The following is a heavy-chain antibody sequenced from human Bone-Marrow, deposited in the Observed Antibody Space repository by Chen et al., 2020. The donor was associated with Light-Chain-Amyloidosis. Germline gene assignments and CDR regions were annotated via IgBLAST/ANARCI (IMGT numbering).Heavy chain of an antibody. D-gene: IGHD1-26*01. CDR2: IYYSGST. J-gene: IGHJ5*02. CDR1: GDSISSSSYY. V-gene: IGHV4-39*01. CDR3: ARAGNSGSYQGWFDP. Sequence: QLQLQESGPGLVKPSETLSLTCTVSGDSISSSSYYWGWIRQPPGKGLEWIASIYYSGSTYYNPSVKSGVTMCVDASKNQFSLTLDSVTAADTAVYYCARAGNSGSYQGWFDPWGQGTLVTVSS.